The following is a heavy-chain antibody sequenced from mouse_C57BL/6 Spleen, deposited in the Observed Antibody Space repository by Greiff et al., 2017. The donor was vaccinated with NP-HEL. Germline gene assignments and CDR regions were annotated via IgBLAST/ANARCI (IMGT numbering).Heavy chain of an antibody. V-gene: IGHV5-12*01. CDR1: GFTFSDYY. Sequence: EVKLVESGGGLVQPGGSLKLSCAASGFTFSDYYMYWVRQTPEKRLEWVAYISNGGGSTYYPDTVKGRFTISRDNAKNTLYLQMSRLKSEDTAMYYCARPNYYGYFDYWGQGTTLTVSS. CDR3: ARPNYYGYFDY. CDR2: ISNGGGST. J-gene: IGHJ2*01. D-gene: IGHD1-1*01.